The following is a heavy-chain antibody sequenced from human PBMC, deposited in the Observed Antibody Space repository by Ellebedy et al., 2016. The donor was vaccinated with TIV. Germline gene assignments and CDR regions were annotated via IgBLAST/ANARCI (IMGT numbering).Heavy chain of an antibody. D-gene: IGHD3-10*01. CDR1: GGTFISHA. J-gene: IGHJ6*02. CDR3: ARGGASRGSGIYGMNV. V-gene: IGHV1-69*13. CDR2: IIPIFGSE. Sequence: ASVKVSCXASGGTFISHAISWVRQAPGQGLEWMGGIIPIFGSENYAQKFQGRVTITADESASTAYMALSSLRSDDTAVYYSARGGASRGSGIYGMNVWGHGTTVVVSS.